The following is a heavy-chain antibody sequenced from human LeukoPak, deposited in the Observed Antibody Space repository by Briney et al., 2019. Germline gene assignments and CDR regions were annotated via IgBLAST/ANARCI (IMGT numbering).Heavy chain of an antibody. CDR3: ARGGGYGDYFDY. CDR2: MIRTFGPE. D-gene: IGHD3-16*01. J-gene: IGHJ4*02. CDR1: GGTFSSYA. V-gene: IGHV1-69*13. Sequence: SVKFSCRASGGTFSSYAISWVRQAPGQGREGRGGMIRTFGPENYEKKFKGRVTITADESTSKAYRDLSSLRSGDKAVYSCARGGGYGDYFDYWGQGTLVTVSS.